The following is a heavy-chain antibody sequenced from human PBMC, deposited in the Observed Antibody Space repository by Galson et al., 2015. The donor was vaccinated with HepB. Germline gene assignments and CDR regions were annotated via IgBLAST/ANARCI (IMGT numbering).Heavy chain of an antibody. CDR2: ISSSSSTM. V-gene: IGHV3-48*04. CDR1: GFTFSSYS. Sequence: SLRLSCAASGFTFSSYSMNWVRQAPGKGLEWVSYISSSSSTMHYADSVKGRFTISRDNAKNLLFLDMSSLRVDDTAVYFCARKPNYDVLTGERYNFDYWGRGTLVTVSS. CDR3: ARKPNYDVLTGERYNFDY. D-gene: IGHD3-9*01. J-gene: IGHJ4*02.